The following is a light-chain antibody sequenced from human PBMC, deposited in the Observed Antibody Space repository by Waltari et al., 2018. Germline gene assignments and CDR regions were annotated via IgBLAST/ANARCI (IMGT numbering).Light chain of an antibody. Sequence: AIRITQSPSSPSASTGDRVTITSRASQGISSYLAWYHQKPGKAPKLLIYAASTLQSGVPSRFSGSGSGTDFTLTISCLQSEDFATYYCQQYYSYPITFGQGTRLEIK. CDR2: AAS. J-gene: IGKJ5*01. CDR1: QGISSY. V-gene: IGKV1-8*01. CDR3: QQYYSYPIT.